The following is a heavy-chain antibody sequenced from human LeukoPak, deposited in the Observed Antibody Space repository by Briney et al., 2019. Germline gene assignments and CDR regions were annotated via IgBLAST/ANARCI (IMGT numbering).Heavy chain of an antibody. J-gene: IGHJ4*02. D-gene: IGHD2-2*01. CDR3: ARLLGYCSSTSCYYFDY. CDR1: GYSFTSYW. Sequence: PGESLKISCKGSGYSFTSYWIGWVRQMPGKGLEWMGIIYPGDSDTRYSPSFQGQVTISADKSISTAYLQWSSLRASDTAMYYCARLLGYCSSTSCYYFDYWGQGTLVTVSS. V-gene: IGHV5-51*01. CDR2: IYPGDSDT.